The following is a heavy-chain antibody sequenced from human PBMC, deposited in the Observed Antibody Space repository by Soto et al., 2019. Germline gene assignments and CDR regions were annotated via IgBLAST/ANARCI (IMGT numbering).Heavy chain of an antibody. CDR3: ARDGYYDSSGYPALQH. Sequence: ASVKVSCKASGYTFTSYGISWVRQAPGQGLEWMGWISAYNGNTNYAQKFQGRVTITRDTSASTAYMELSSLRSEDTAVYYCARDGYYDSSGYPALQHWGQGTLVTVSS. V-gene: IGHV1-18*01. CDR2: ISAYNGNT. CDR1: GYTFTSYG. D-gene: IGHD3-22*01. J-gene: IGHJ1*01.